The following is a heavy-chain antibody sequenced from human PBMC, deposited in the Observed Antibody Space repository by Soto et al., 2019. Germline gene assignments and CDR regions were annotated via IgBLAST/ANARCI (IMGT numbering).Heavy chain of an antibody. CDR1: GGSISRYY. CDR3: ARGPRGIAEAVGPDP. D-gene: IGHD6-13*01. J-gene: IGHJ5*02. CDR2: IYYSGST. V-gene: IGHV4-59*01. Sequence: PSGTLALTCTVSGGSISRYYWSWIRQPPGKGLEWIGYIYYSGSTNYNPSLKSRVTISVDTSKNQFSLKLSSVTAADTAVYYCARGPRGIAEAVGPDPWGQGTLVTVS.